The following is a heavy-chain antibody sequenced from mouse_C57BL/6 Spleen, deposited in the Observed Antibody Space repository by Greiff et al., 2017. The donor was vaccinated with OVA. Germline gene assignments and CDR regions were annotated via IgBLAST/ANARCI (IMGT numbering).Heavy chain of an antibody. CDR3: ARSYYYDSSYYAKDD. V-gene: IGHV1-39*01. D-gene: IGHD1-1*01. J-gene: IGHJ4*01. Sequence: EVQLQQSGPELVKPGASVKISCKASGYSFTDYHMNWVKQSNGKSLEWIGVINPNNGTTSYNQKFKGKATLTVDQSSSTAYMQLNSLTSEDSAVYSCARSYYYDSSYYAKDDWGQGTSVTVST. CDR1: GYSFTDYH. CDR2: INPNNGTT.